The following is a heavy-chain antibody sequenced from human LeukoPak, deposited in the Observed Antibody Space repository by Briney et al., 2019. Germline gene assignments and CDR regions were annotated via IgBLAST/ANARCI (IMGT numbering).Heavy chain of an antibody. Sequence: GGSLRPSCAASGFTFSSYAMHWVRQAPGKGLEYVSAISSNGGSTYYANSVKGRFTISRDNSKNTLYLQMGSLRAEDMAVYYCARAGKAAAGTPWFDPWGQGTLVTVSS. J-gene: IGHJ5*02. CDR3: ARAGKAAAGTPWFDP. V-gene: IGHV3-64*01. D-gene: IGHD6-13*01. CDR2: ISSNGGST. CDR1: GFTFSSYA.